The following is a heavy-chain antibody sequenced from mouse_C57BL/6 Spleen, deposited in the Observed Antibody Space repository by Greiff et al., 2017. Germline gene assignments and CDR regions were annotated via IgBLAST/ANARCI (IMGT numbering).Heavy chain of an antibody. V-gene: IGHV1-52*01. Sequence: VKLQQPGAELVRPGSSVKLSCKASGYTFTSYWMHWVKQRPIQGLEWIGNIDPSDSETHYNQKFKDKATLTVDKSSSTAYMQLSSLTSEDSAVYYCARWGSRDAMDYWGQGTSVTVSS. CDR2: IDPSDSET. CDR3: ARWGSRDAMDY. J-gene: IGHJ4*01. CDR1: GYTFTSYW. D-gene: IGHD1-1*01.